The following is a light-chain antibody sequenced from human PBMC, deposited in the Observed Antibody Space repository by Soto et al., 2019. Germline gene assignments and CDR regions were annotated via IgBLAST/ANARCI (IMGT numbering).Light chain of an antibody. CDR3: QQLNSYEFT. V-gene: IGKV1-9*01. CDR2: AAS. J-gene: IGKJ3*01. CDR1: QGISSY. Sequence: IQLTQSPSSLSASVGDRVTITCRASQGISSYLAWYQQKPGKAPKLLIYAASTLQSGVPSRFSGSGSGTDFTLTISSLQPEDFATYYCQQLNSYEFTFGPGTKVDIK.